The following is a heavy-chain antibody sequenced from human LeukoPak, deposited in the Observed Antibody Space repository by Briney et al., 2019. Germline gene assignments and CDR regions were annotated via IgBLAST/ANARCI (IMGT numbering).Heavy chain of an antibody. CDR3: ARDDAYAFDI. CDR2: VGGISSTI. CDR1: GFTFSGYS. Sequence: GGSLRLSCAASGFTFSGYSMNWVRQAPGKGLEWVSYVGGISSTITYADSVKGRFTISRDNAKNSLYLQMNSLRDEDTAVYYCARDDAYAFDIWGQGTVVKVSS. V-gene: IGHV3-48*02. J-gene: IGHJ3*02.